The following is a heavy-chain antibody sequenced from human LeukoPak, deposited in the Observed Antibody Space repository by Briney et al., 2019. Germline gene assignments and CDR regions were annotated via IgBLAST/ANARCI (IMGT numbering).Heavy chain of an antibody. J-gene: IGHJ4*02. CDR2: IYYSGST. Sequence: SETLCLTCTVSGGSISSGGYYWSWIRQHPGKGLEWIGYIYYSGSTYYNPSLNSPVTISVDTSKNQFSLKLSSVTAADTAVYYCARGLRGYSGYQFDYWGQGTLVTVSS. CDR1: GGSISSGGYY. V-gene: IGHV4-31*01. CDR3: ARGLRGYSGYQFDY. D-gene: IGHD5-12*01.